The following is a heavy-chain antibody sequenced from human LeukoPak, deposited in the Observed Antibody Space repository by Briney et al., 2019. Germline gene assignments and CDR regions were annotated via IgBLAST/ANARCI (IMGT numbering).Heavy chain of an antibody. J-gene: IGHJ4*02. V-gene: IGHV4-59*12. Sequence: SETLSLTCTVSGGSISSYYWSWIRQPPGKGLEWIGYTYYSGSTNYNPSLKSRVSISVDKSKNQFSLKLSSVTAADTAMYYCARDVGARLPGYWGQGTLVTVSS. CDR1: GGSISSYY. CDR3: ARDVGARLPGY. CDR2: TYYSGST. D-gene: IGHD6-6*01.